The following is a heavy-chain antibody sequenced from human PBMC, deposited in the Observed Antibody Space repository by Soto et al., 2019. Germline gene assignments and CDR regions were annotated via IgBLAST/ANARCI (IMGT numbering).Heavy chain of an antibody. Sequence: HSQTLSLTCAISGDSVSSDITSWNWIRQSPSRGLEWLGRTYYRSKWFHDYAASVKSRITINPDTSKNQFSLELNSMTPADTAVYYCARGNALDVWGQGTVVTVSS. D-gene: IGHD3-10*01. CDR1: GDSVSSDITS. V-gene: IGHV6-1*01. CDR2: TYYRSKWFH. J-gene: IGHJ3*01. CDR3: ARGNALDV.